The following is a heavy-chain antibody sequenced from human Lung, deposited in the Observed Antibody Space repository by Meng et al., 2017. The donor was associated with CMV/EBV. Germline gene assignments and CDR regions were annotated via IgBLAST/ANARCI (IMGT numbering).Heavy chain of an antibody. Sequence: ASVKVSCQASGYTFTNYYMHWVRQAPGQGLEWMGVINTSCGSTTYAQKFQGRLTMTRDTSTSTVYMEMSSLTAEDTAMYYCARVLGQMVSPYGMDVWGQGXTVTVSS. J-gene: IGHJ6*02. CDR3: ARVLGQMVSPYGMDV. CDR1: GYTFTNYY. CDR2: INTSCGST. V-gene: IGHV1-46*01. D-gene: IGHD6-13*01.